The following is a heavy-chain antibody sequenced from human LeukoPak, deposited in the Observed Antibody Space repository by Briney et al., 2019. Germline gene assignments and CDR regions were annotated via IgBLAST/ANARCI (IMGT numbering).Heavy chain of an antibody. J-gene: IGHJ4*02. CDR2: LYYSGRT. CDR3: ARDHDPLGFDY. V-gene: IGHV4-31*03. CDR1: GGSISSDGYY. D-gene: IGHD3-16*01. Sequence: SETLSLTCTVSGGSISSDGYYWSWLRQHPGKGLEWIGYLYYSGRTYYNPSLKSRVTISLDTSKNQFSLKLSSVIAADTAVYFCARDHDPLGFDYWGQGTLVTVSS.